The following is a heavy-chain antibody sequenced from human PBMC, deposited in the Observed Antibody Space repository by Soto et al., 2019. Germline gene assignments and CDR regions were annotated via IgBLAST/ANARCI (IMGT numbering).Heavy chain of an antibody. CDR2: IYWNDDT. CDR3: AHRGYGNYPRDNWFDP. V-gene: IGHV2-5*01. J-gene: IGHJ5*02. D-gene: IGHD4-17*01. Sequence: QITLKESGPTLVKPTQTLTLTCTFSGFSLTTAGAGVGWIRQPPGKALEWLALIYWNDDTRYSPSLKSRLTIPKDPSKNQLVLRMTHMDPVDTATYYCAHRGYGNYPRDNWFDPWGQGILVIVSS. CDR1: GFSLTTAGAG.